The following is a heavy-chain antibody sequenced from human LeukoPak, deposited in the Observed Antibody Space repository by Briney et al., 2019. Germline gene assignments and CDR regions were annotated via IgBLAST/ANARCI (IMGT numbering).Heavy chain of an antibody. CDR2: INHSGST. CDR1: GGSFSGYY. V-gene: IGHV4-34*01. Sequence: SETLSLTCAVYGGSFSGYYWSWIRQPPGKGLEWIGEINHSGSTNYNPSLKSRVTISVDTSKNQFSLKLSSVTAADTAVYYCARSPQSGCTKPYFDYWGQGTLVTVSS. J-gene: IGHJ4*02. D-gene: IGHD3-22*01. CDR3: ARSPQSGCTKPYFDY.